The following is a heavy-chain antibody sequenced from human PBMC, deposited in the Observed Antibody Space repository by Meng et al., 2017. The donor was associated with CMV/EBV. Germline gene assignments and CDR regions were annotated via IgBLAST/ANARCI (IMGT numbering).Heavy chain of an antibody. J-gene: IGHJ6*02. CDR3: ARTPYDFWSGYGPLNARGCMDV. V-gene: IGHV3-21*01. CDR2: ISSSSSYI. CDR1: GFTFSSYS. D-gene: IGHD3-3*01. Sequence: GESLKISCAASGFTFSSYSMNWVRQAPGKGLEWVSSISSSSSYIYHADSVKGRFTISRDNAKNSLYLQMNSLRAEDTAVYYCARTPYDFWSGYGPLNARGCMDVWGQGTTVTVSS.